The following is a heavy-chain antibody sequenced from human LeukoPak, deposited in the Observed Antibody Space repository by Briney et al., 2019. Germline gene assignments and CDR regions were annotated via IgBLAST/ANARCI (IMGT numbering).Heavy chain of an antibody. V-gene: IGHV3-21*04. D-gene: IGHD6-19*01. CDR2: IGPSGGSI. CDR3: ARLAGSRPPWYLDL. Sequence: PGGSLRLSCAASGYTFSSYWMHWVRQAPGKGLEWVSSIGPSGGSIFYADSLKGRISISRDNAQNSLHLQLSSLRADDTAVYYCARLAGSRPPWYLDLWGRGTLVTVSS. CDR1: GYTFSSYW. J-gene: IGHJ2*01.